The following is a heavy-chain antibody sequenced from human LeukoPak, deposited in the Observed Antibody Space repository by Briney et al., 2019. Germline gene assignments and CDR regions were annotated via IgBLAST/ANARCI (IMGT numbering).Heavy chain of an antibody. D-gene: IGHD2-2*01. CDR1: GGSISSGGYY. CDR2: IYYSGST. CDR3: AREAGLYGSSTSCSDY. V-gene: IGHV4-31*03. J-gene: IGHJ4*02. Sequence: SETLSLTCTVSGGSISSGGYYWSWIRQHPGKGLEWIGYIYYSGSTYYNPSLKSRVTISVDTSKNQFSLKLSSVTAADTAVYYCAREAGLYGSSTSCSDYWGQGTLVTVSS.